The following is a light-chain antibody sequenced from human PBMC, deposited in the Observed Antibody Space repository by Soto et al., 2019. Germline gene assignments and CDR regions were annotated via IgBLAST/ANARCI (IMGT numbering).Light chain of an antibody. CDR3: CSYAGSSTWV. CDR2: EVS. CDR1: SSDVGSYNL. J-gene: IGLJ3*02. V-gene: IGLV2-23*02. Sequence: QSALTQPASVSGFPGQSITISCTGTSSDVGSYNLVSWYQHHPGKAPKLMIYEVSKRPSGVSNRFSGSKSGNTASLTISGLQAEYEADYYCCSYAGSSTWVFGGGTKLTVL.